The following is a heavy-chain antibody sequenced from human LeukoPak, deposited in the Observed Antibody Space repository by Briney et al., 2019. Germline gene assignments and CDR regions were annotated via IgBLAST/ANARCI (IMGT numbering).Heavy chain of an antibody. V-gene: IGHV4-59*01. CDR1: GGSISSYY. CDR2: IYYSGST. Sequence: SETLSLTCTVSGGSISSYYWSWIRQPPGKGLEWIGYIYYSGSTNYNPSLKSRVTISVDTSKNQFSLKLSSVTAADTAVYYCARASSGWLLGYFDYWGQGTLVTV. J-gene: IGHJ4*02. CDR3: ARASSGWLLGYFDY. D-gene: IGHD6-19*01.